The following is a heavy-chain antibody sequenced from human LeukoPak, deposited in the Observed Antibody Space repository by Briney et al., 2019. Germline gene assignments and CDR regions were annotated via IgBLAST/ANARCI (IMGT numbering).Heavy chain of an antibody. V-gene: IGHV3-7*02. Sequence: GGSLRLSCAASGFTLSNYWMTWVRQAPGKGLEWVANINQDGSQKYYVDSVKGRFTISRDNAKNSLFLQLNSLRVEDTAVYYCASGTSTFGYWGQGTLVTVSS. J-gene: IGHJ4*02. CDR3: ASGTSTFGY. D-gene: IGHD2/OR15-2a*01. CDR1: GFTLSNYW. CDR2: INQDGSQK.